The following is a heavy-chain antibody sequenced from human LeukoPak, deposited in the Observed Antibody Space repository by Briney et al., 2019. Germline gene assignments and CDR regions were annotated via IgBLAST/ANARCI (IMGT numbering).Heavy chain of an antibody. J-gene: IGHJ5*02. V-gene: IGHV4-4*09. CDR1: GDSIRGYY. CDR3: ARRSRDWFDP. Sequence: SETLSLTCTVSGDSIRGYYWSWIRQPPGKGLEWIGNIYTSGSTHYNPSLESRVTMSVDTSKNHFSPRLDSVTAAVTAVYYCARRSRDWFDPWGQGTLVTVSS. CDR2: IYTSGST.